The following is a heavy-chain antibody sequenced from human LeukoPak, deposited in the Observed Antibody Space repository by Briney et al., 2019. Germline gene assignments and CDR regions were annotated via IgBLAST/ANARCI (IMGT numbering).Heavy chain of an antibody. CDR3: ASLRRRGLLWFGESDY. Sequence: PSETLSLTCTVSGGSISSYYWSWIRQPPGKGLEWIGYIYYSGSTNYNPSLKSRVTISVDTSKNQFSLKLSSVTAADTAVYYCASLRRRGLLWFGESDYWGQGTLVTVSS. CDR2: IYYSGST. CDR1: GGSISSYY. V-gene: IGHV4-59*08. D-gene: IGHD3-10*01. J-gene: IGHJ4*02.